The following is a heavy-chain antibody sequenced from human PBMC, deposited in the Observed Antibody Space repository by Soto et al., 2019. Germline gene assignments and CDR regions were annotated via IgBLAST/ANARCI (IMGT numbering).Heavy chain of an antibody. CDR1: GYTFTSYY. D-gene: IGHD3-22*01. Sequence: QVQLVQSGAEVKKPGASVKVSCKASGYTFTSYYMHWVRQAPGQGLEWMGIINPSGGSTSYAQKSQGRVTMTRDTSTSTVYMELSSLRSEDTAVYYCARDLGVGYDSSGYYLDYWGQGTLVTVSS. J-gene: IGHJ4*02. V-gene: IGHV1-46*01. CDR3: ARDLGVGYDSSGYYLDY. CDR2: INPSGGST.